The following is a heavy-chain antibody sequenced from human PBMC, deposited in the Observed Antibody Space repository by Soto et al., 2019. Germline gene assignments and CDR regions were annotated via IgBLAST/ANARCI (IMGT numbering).Heavy chain of an antibody. V-gene: IGHV3-33*01. Sequence: QVQLVESGGGVVQPGRSLRLSCAASGFTFSTYGMHWVRQAPGKGLEWVAVIWYDGSNKYYADSVKGRFTISRDNSKNTVYLQMNSLSSEDTAVYYCARDRGGEIWPEYFFDYWGQGTLVTGSS. CDR1: GFTFSTYG. D-gene: IGHD3-10*01. CDR3: ARDRGGEIWPEYFFDY. CDR2: IWYDGSNK. J-gene: IGHJ4*02.